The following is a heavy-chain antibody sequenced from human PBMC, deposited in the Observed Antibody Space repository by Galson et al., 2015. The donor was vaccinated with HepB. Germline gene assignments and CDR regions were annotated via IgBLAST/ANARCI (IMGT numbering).Heavy chain of an antibody. CDR3: ARKGTIAVAFYYYYGMDV. V-gene: IGHV3-11*06. CDR2: ISSSSSYT. Sequence: SLRLSCAASGFTFSDYYMSWIRQAPGKGLEWVSYISSSSSYTNYADSVKGRFTISRDNAKNLLYLQMNSLRAEDTAVYYCARKGTIAVAFYYYYGMDVWGQGTTVTVSS. CDR1: GFTFSDYY. D-gene: IGHD6-19*01. J-gene: IGHJ6*02.